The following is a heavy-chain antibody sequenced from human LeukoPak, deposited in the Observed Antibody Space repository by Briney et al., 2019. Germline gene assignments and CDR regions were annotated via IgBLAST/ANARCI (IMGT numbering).Heavy chain of an antibody. D-gene: IGHD2-15*01. CDR3: SKGIGYYMDV. V-gene: IGHV3-43*02. Sequence: VGSLRLSCAASGLTFDDYAMHWGRQAPGQGLEWVSLISGDGGSTYYADSVKCRFTISRDNSQQSLYLHMNSVRTEHTALQCCSKGIGYYMDVWGKGTTVTVSS. CDR1: GLTFDDYA. CDR2: ISGDGGST. J-gene: IGHJ6*03.